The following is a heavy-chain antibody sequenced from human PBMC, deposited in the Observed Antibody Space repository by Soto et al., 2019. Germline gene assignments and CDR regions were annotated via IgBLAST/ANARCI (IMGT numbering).Heavy chain of an antibody. CDR1: GDSVSSNSAA. V-gene: IGHV6-1*01. J-gene: IGHJ4*02. Sequence: SQTLSLTCVTSGDSVSSNSAAWNWIRQSPSRGLEWLGRTYYRSKWYNDYAVSVKSRITINPDTSKNQFSLQLNSVTPEDTAVYYCARGSTMVRGVLASDYWGQGTLVTVSS. D-gene: IGHD3-10*01. CDR2: TYYRSKWYN. CDR3: ARGSTMVRGVLASDY.